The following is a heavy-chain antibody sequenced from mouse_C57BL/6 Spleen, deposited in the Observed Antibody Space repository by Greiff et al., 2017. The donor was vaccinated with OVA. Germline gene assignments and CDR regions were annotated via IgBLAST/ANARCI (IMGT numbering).Heavy chain of an antibody. CDR1: GFTFSSYA. CDR2: ISDGGSYT. J-gene: IGHJ4*01. D-gene: IGHD6-1*01. V-gene: IGHV5-4*01. CDR3: ARDFRSGGEDY. Sequence: EVKLMESGGGLVKPGGSLKLSCAASGFTFSSYAMSWVRPTPEKRLEWVATISDGGSYTYYPDNVKGRFTISRDNAKNNLYLQMSHLKSEDTAMYYCARDFRSGGEDYWGQGTSVTVSS.